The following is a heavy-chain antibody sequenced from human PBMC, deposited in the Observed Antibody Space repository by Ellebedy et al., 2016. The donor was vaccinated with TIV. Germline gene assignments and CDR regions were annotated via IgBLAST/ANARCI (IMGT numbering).Heavy chain of an antibody. D-gene: IGHD3-10*01. CDR2: MSYDGSDK. Sequence: PGGSLRLSCAASGFTLSNYAMHWVRQAPGKGLEWVTLMSYDGSDKYYADSVKGRFTISRDSSKNTLYLYMNSLRAEETAVYYCARVDLGRGVITHPLQYWGQGTLVTVSS. CDR1: GFTLSNYA. V-gene: IGHV3-30*04. J-gene: IGHJ4*02. CDR3: ARVDLGRGVITHPLQY.